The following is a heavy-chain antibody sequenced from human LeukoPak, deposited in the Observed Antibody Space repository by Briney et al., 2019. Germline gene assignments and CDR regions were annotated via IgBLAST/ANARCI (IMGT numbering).Heavy chain of an antibody. V-gene: IGHV1-69*13. Sequence: SVKVSCKASGGTFSSYAISWVRQAPGQGLEWMGGIIPIFGTANYAQKFQGRVTITADESTSTAYMELSSLRSEDTAVYYCAREGYSYGSLNYYYGMDVWGQGTTVTVSS. CDR1: GGTFSSYA. CDR3: AREGYSYGSLNYYYGMDV. CDR2: IIPIFGTA. J-gene: IGHJ6*02. D-gene: IGHD5-18*01.